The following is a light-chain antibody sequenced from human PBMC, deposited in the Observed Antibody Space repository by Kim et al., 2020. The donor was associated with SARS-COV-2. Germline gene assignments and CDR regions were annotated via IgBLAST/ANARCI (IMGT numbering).Light chain of an antibody. CDR1: QSIRTN. V-gene: IGKV3-15*01. Sequence: EIVMTQSPAILSVSPGARATLSCRASQSIRTNLAWYQQKPGQAPRLLIFGASTRATGTPARFSCSGSGTEFTLTISSLQSEDFAVYYCHQYYNWTAWTFGQGTKVDIK. CDR3: HQYYNWTAWT. CDR2: GAS. J-gene: IGKJ1*01.